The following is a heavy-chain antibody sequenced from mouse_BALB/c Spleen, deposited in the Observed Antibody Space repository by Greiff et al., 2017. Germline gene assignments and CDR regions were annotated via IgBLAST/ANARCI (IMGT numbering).Heavy chain of an antibody. Sequence: EVKLVESGGDLVKPGGSLKLSCAASGFTFSSYGMSWVRQTPDKRLEWVATISSGGSYTYYPDSVKGRFTISRDNAKNTLYLQMSSLKSEDTAMYYCARQDDGYYVWFAYWGQGTLVTVSA. CDR3: ARQDDGYYVWFAY. CDR2: ISSGGSYT. V-gene: IGHV5-6*02. D-gene: IGHD2-3*01. CDR1: GFTFSSYG. J-gene: IGHJ3*01.